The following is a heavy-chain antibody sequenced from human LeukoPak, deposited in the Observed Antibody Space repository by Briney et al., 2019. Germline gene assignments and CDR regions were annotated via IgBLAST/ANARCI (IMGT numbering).Heavy chain of an antibody. CDR2: ISSSGSTI. V-gene: IGHV3-11*01. CDR3: ARAYDFWSGSLVEAFDI. CDR1: GFTFSDYY. J-gene: IGHJ3*02. D-gene: IGHD3-3*01. Sequence: GGSLRLSCAASGFTFSDYYMSWLRQAPGKGLEWVSYISSSGSTIYYADSVKGRFTISRDNAKTSLYLQMNSLRAEDTAVYYCARAYDFWSGSLVEAFDIWGQGKMVTVSS.